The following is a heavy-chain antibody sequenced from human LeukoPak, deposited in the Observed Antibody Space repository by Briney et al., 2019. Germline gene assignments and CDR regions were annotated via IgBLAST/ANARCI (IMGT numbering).Heavy chain of an antibody. CDR2: INPDGSST. J-gene: IGHJ5*01. D-gene: IGHD3-10*01. V-gene: IGHV3-74*01. CDR3: VKDLGGFRDS. Sequence: GGSLSLSCAASGFTFSNHWMHWVRHAPGRGLAWVSRINPDGSSTSYADSVKGRFTISRDNAKNTLYLQMNSLRAEDTAVYYCVKDLGGFRDSCGQGTLVSVPS. CDR1: GFTFSNHW.